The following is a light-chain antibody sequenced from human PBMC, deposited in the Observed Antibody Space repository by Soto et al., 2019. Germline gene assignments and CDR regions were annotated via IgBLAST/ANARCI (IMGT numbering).Light chain of an antibody. CDR1: SSDVGAYNY. CDR2: QVS. Sequence: QSALTQPASVSGSPGQSITISCTGTSSDVGAYNYVSWYQQHPGKAPKLMIYQVSNRSSEVSNRFSGSKSGNTASLTISGLQDEDEADYYCSSSTSSTTLHVFGKGTKVTVL. V-gene: IGLV2-14*01. CDR3: SSSTSSTTLHV. J-gene: IGLJ1*01.